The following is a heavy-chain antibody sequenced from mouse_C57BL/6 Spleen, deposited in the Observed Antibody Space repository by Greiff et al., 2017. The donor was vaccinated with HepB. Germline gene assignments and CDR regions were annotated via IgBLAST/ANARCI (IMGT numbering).Heavy chain of an antibody. D-gene: IGHD3-2*02. Sequence: QVQLQQSGAELVKPGASVKISCKASGYAFSSYWMNWVKQRPGKGLEWIGQIYPGDGDTNYNGKFKGKATLTADKSSSTAYMQLSSLTSEDSAVYFCATKRRQLRLRYAMDYWGQGTSVTVAS. CDR2: IYPGDGDT. CDR1: GYAFSSYW. J-gene: IGHJ4*01. CDR3: ATKRRQLRLRYAMDY. V-gene: IGHV1-80*01.